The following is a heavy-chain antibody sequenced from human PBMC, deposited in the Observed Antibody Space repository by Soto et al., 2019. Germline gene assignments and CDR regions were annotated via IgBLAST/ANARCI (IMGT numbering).Heavy chain of an antibody. CDR3: AKDSLRYCSGGSCYINRIY. Sequence: GGSLRLSCAASGFTFSSYAMSWVRQAPGKGLEWVSAISGSGGSTYYADSVKGRFTISRDNSKNTLYLQMNSLRAEDTAVYYCAKDSLRYCSGGSCYINRIYWGQGTLVTVSS. J-gene: IGHJ4*02. CDR1: GFTFSSYA. CDR2: ISGSGGST. V-gene: IGHV3-23*01. D-gene: IGHD2-15*01.